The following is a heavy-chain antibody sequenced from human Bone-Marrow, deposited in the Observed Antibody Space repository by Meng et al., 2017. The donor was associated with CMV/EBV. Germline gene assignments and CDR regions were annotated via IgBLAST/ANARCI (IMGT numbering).Heavy chain of an antibody. CDR2: ISSSSSYI. J-gene: IGHJ6*02. V-gene: IGHV3-21*04. CDR3: ATISKGYYYYGMDV. D-gene: IGHD3-9*01. CDR1: GFTFSSYS. Sequence: GESLKISCAASGFTFSSYSMNWVRQAPGKGLEWVSSISSSSSYIYYADSVKGRFTISRDNAKNSLYLQMNSLRAEDTAVYYCATISKGYYYYGMDVWGQGTTVTVSS.